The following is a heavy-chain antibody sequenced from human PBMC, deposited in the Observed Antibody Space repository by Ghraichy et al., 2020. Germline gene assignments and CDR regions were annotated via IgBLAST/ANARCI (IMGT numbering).Heavy chain of an antibody. Sequence: GESLNISCEASGLTFSNYAMTWIRQAPGKGVEWVSGINGAGGTTYYADSVKGRFTVSRDNSKSTLYLQMDNLRAEDAAVYYCARCLLKPGTCYFDYWGQGTLVTVSS. CDR2: INGAGGTT. D-gene: IGHD3-10*01. CDR1: GLTFSNYA. V-gene: IGHV3-23*01. J-gene: IGHJ4*02. CDR3: ARCLLKPGTCYFDY.